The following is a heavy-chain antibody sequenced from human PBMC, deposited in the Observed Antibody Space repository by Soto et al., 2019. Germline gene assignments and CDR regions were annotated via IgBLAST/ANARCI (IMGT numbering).Heavy chain of an antibody. CDR3: ERDSASSGVFT. Sequence: PSETLSLTCAVTGGSISSSNWWTWVRQPPGEGLEWVGEISRSGTTNYKPSLKSRVSISVDKSRNEFSLNLGSVTAADTAMYYCERDSASSGVFTWGQGTMVTV. CDR1: GGSISSSNW. V-gene: IGHV4-4*02. D-gene: IGHD6-19*01. CDR2: ISRSGTT. J-gene: IGHJ3*01.